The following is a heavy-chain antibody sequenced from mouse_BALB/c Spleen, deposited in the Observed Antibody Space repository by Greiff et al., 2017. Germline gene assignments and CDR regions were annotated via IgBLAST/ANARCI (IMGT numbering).Heavy chain of an antibody. J-gene: IGHJ3*01. V-gene: IGHV2-9*02. CDR1: GFSLTSYG. D-gene: IGHD6-2*01. Sequence: VMLVESGPGLVAPSQSLSITCTVSGFSLTSYGVHWVRQPPGKGLEWLGVIWAGGSTNYNSALMSRLSISKDNSKSQVFLKMNSLQTDDTAMYYCARERSLFGAWFAYWGQGTLVTVSA. CDR3: ARERSLFGAWFAY. CDR2: IWAGGST.